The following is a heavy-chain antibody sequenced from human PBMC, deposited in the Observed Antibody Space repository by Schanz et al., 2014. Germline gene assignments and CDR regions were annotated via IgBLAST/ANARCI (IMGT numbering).Heavy chain of an antibody. Sequence: EVQLMESGGGLVKPGGSLRLSCAASGFGFSSYSMNWVRQAPGKGLEWVSYISGSSRTIYYADSMKGRFTVSRDNAENALYLQMNSLRAEDTAVYYCARAGYDADNWFDPWGQGTLVTVSS. CDR3: ARAGYDADNWFDP. CDR2: ISGSSRTI. D-gene: IGHD2-2*01. CDR1: GFGFSSYS. V-gene: IGHV3-48*01. J-gene: IGHJ5*02.